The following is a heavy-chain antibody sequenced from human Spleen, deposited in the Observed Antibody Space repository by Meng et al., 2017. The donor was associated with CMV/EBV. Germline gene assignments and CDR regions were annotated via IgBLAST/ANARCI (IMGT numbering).Heavy chain of an antibody. CDR1: ALTFSSYS. V-gene: IGHV3-21*01. Sequence: GSLRLSCTASALTFSSYSMNWVRQAPGKGLEWVSSISSSSTYIYYADSVKGRFTISRDNAKNSLYLQMNSLIAEDTAVYYCASTNRIGSGYYYWGQGTLVTVSS. J-gene: IGHJ4*02. CDR3: ASTNRIGSGYYY. D-gene: IGHD6-19*01. CDR2: ISSSSTYI.